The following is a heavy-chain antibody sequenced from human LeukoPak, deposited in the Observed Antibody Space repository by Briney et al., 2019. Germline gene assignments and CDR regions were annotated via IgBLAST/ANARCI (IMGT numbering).Heavy chain of an antibody. D-gene: IGHD6-19*01. CDR3: AEGQWPKS. J-gene: IGHJ4*02. Sequence: SETLSLTCTVSGGSTSSYYWSWIRQPPGKGLEWIGYIYYSGSTNYNPSLKSRVTISVDTSKNQFSLKLSSVTAADTAVYYCAEGQWPKSWGQGTLVTVSS. CDR1: GGSTSSYY. CDR2: IYYSGST. V-gene: IGHV4-59*01.